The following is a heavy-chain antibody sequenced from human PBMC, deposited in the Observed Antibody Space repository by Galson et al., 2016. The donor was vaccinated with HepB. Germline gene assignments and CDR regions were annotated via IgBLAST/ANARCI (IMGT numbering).Heavy chain of an antibody. D-gene: IGHD3-3*01. Sequence: SLRLSCAASGFTFSNYAMSWVRQTPGKGLEWVSGISGSGGSTYYTDSVKGRFTISRDNAKNSLYLQMNSLRTEDTAVYYCAAGGGFLAVSWGQGTLVTVSS. V-gene: IGHV3-23*01. CDR1: GFTFSNYA. J-gene: IGHJ4*02. CDR2: ISGSGGST. CDR3: AAGGGFLAVS.